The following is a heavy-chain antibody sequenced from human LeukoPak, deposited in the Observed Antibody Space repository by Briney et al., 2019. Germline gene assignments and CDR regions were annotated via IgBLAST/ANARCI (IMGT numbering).Heavy chain of an antibody. CDR2: TRPDKDDK. CDR1: GFRSSNYG. CDR3: AKGVSEWGNLGN. J-gene: IGHJ4*02. D-gene: IGHD7-27*01. V-gene: IGHV3-30*02. Sequence: TGGSLRLSCTMSGFRSSNYGLYWVRQAPDKGLEWVAFTRPDKDDKYYSDSERGRFTISRDNPKNTLYLQMNSLRVEDTALYFCAKGVSEWGNLGNWGQGTLATVSS.